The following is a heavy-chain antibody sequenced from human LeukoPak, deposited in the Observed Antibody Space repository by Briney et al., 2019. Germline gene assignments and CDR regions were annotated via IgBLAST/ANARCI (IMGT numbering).Heavy chain of an antibody. V-gene: IGHV4-59*01. J-gene: IGHJ5*02. CDR2: IYYSGST. CDR3: ARDYGGGVWFDP. Sequence: SETLSLTCTVSGGSISSYYWSWIRQPPGKGLEWIGYIYYSGSTNYNPSPKSRVTISVDTSKNQFSLKLSSVTAADTAVYYCARDYGGGVWFDPWGQGTLVTVSS. D-gene: IGHD4-23*01. CDR1: GGSISSYY.